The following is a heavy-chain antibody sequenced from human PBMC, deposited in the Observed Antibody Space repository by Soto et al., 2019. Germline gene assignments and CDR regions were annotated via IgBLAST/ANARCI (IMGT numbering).Heavy chain of an antibody. CDR2: ISACNGNT. CDR3: ARDGQFNNGQYYDNADAFDI. V-gene: IGHV1-18*01. Sequence: QVQLVQSGAEVKKPGASVKVSCKASGYTFTSYGISWVRQAPGQGLEWMGWISACNGNTNYAQKLQGRATMTPATPTSTAYMELRSLRSDDTAVYYCARDGQFNNGQYYDNADAFDIWGQGTMVTVCS. D-gene: IGHD3-22*01. CDR1: GYTFTSYG. J-gene: IGHJ3*02.